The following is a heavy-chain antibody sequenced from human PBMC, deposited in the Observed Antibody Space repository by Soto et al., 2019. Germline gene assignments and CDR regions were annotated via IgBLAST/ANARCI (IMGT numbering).Heavy chain of an antibody. V-gene: IGHV4-30-2*01. J-gene: IGHJ4*02. D-gene: IGHD5-12*01. CDR2: ISHLEST. CDR3: ARGGGYDPFDY. Sequence: QLQLHQSGSGLVKASQTLSLTCTLSGASITYGGYSWSWIRQPPGKDLEWLGYISHLESTFYNPSFQNRLTLSIDRSKNQFSLKLASMTAADTAVYYCARGGGYDPFDYWGQGTLVTVAS. CDR1: GASITYGGYS.